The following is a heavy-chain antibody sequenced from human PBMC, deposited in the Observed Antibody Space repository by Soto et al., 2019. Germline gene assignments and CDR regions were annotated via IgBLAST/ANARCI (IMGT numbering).Heavy chain of an antibody. CDR1: GFTVSSSY. CDR3: ARDLRSGWYGSMDV. V-gene: IGHV3-53*01. Sequence: EVQLVESGGGLIQPGGSLRLSCAASGFTVSSSYMSWVRQAPGKGLEWVSLIYVGGSTYYADSVKGRFTISRDNSKNTLHLQRNSLRAEDTAVYYCARDLRSGWYGSMDVWGQGTTVIVSS. D-gene: IGHD6-19*01. CDR2: IYVGGST. J-gene: IGHJ6*02.